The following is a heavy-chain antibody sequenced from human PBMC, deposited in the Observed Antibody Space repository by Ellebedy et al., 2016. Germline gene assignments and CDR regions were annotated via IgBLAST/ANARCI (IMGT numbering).Heavy chain of an antibody. Sequence: SETLSLXXAVYGGSFSGYYWSWIRQPPGKGLEWIGEINHSGSTNYNPSLKSRVTISVDTSKNQFSLKLSSVTAADTAVYYCAGGYDILTGYYPPGYWGQGTLVTVSS. CDR2: INHSGST. CDR3: AGGYDILTGYYPPGY. CDR1: GGSFSGYY. D-gene: IGHD3-9*01. V-gene: IGHV4-34*01. J-gene: IGHJ4*02.